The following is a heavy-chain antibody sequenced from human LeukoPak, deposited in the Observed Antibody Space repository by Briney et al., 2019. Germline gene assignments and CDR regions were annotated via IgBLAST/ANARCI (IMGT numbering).Heavy chain of an antibody. V-gene: IGHV3-73*01. CDR2: IRSKANNYAT. Sequence: TGGSLRLSCAASGFTFSGSAMHWVRQASGKGLEWVGRIRSKANNYATAYGASVKGRFTISRDDSKNTAYLQMNSLKTEDTAVYYCATTAMVVTPDYWGQGTLVTVSS. CDR1: GFTFSGSA. J-gene: IGHJ4*02. D-gene: IGHD4-23*01. CDR3: ATTAMVVTPDY.